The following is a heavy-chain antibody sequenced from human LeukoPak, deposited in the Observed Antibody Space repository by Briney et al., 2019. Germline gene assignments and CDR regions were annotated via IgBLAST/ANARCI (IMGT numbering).Heavy chain of an antibody. Sequence: GGSLRLLCAASGFTFDDYGMSWVRQVPGKGLEWVSGINWNGGSRDYADSVKGRFTISRDNAKNSLYLQMNSLRAEDTALYYCATFPMGTHYYYMDVWGEGTTVTVSS. CDR1: GFTFDDYG. V-gene: IGHV3-20*04. J-gene: IGHJ6*03. CDR3: ATFPMGTHYYYMDV. CDR2: INWNGGSR. D-gene: IGHD3-10*01.